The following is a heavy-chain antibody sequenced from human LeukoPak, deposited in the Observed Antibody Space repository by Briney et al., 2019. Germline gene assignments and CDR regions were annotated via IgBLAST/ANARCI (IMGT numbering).Heavy chain of an antibody. Sequence: PGGSLRLSCAASGFTFSTYGMHWVRQAPGKGLEWVAVVWYDGSNIQYVDSVKGRFTISRDNAKNSLYLQMNSLRAEDTAVYYCARRLRWGQGTLVTVSS. CDR1: GFTFSTYG. CDR2: VWYDGSNI. CDR3: ARRLR. D-gene: IGHD3-16*01. V-gene: IGHV3-33*01. J-gene: IGHJ4*02.